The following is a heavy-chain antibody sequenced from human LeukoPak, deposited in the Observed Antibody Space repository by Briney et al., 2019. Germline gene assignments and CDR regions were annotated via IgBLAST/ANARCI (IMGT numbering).Heavy chain of an antibody. D-gene: IGHD3-22*01. J-gene: IGHJ4*02. V-gene: IGHV3-15*01. CDR1: GFTFSNAW. CDR3: TTNWSMTMIVVVINY. Sequence: KAGGSLRLSCAASGFTFSNAWMSWVRQAPGKGLEWVGRIKSKTDGGTTDYAAPVKGKFTISRDDSKSTLYLQMNSLKTEDTAVYYCTTNWSMTMIVVVINYWGQGTLVTLPS. CDR2: IKSKTDGGTT.